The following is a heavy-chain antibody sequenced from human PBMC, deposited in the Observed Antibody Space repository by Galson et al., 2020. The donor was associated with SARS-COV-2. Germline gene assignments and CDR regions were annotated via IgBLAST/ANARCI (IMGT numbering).Heavy chain of an antibody. V-gene: IGHV1-24*01. CDR3: ATAPVVHCTNGACYPYHPNWFAP. CDR2: FDPEDGET. CDR1: GYTLTELS. J-gene: IGHJ5*02. D-gene: IGHD2-8*01. Sequence: ASVKVSCKVSGYTLTELSMHWVRQAPGKGLEWMGGFDPEDGETIYAQKFQGRVTMTEDTSTDTAYMELSSLRSADTAVYYCATAPVVHCTNGACYPYHPNWFAPWGQGPRVTVSS.